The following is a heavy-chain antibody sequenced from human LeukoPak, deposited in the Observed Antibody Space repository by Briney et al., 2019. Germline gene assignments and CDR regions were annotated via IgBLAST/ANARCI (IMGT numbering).Heavy chain of an antibody. V-gene: IGHV3-48*02. J-gene: IGHJ4*02. Sequence: SGGSLRLSCAASGFTFSSFTMNWARQVPGKGLEWISYISLGNSTMFYADSVKGRFTISRDNAKNSLYLQMNSLREDDTAVYYCARVGNGRSWDYWGQGTLVSVSS. CDR1: GFTFSSFT. CDR3: ARVGNGRSWDY. CDR2: ISLGNSTM. D-gene: IGHD2-15*01.